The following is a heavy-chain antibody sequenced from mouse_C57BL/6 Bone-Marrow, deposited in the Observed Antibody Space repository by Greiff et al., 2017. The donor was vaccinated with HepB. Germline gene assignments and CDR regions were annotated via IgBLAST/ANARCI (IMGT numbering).Heavy chain of an antibody. CDR1: GFTFTDYY. V-gene: IGHV7-3*01. J-gene: IGHJ4*01. Sequence: EVQLQQSGGGLVQPGGSLSLSCAASGFTFTDYYMSWVRQPPGKALEWLGFIRNKADGYTTEYSASVKGRFTISRDNSQSILYLQMNALRAEDSDTDYCARYTNGSRSGAIDYWGQGTSVTVSS. CDR3: ARYTNGSRSGAIDY. CDR2: IRNKADGYTT. D-gene: IGHD1-1*01.